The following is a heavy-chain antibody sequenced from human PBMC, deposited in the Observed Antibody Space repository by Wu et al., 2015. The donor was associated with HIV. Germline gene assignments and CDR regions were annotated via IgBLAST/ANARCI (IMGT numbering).Heavy chain of an antibody. CDR2: FDPEDGET. Sequence: QVQLVQSGAEVKKPGASVKVSCKVSGYTLTELSMHWVRQAPGKGLEWMGNFDPEDGETIYAQKFQGRVTMTEDPSTDTAYMELSSLRSEDTAVYYCATVRLAMFRGVIIKSYFDYWGQGTLVTVSS. CDR3: ATVRLAMFRGVIIKSYFDY. CDR1: GYTLTELS. D-gene: IGHD3-10*01. V-gene: IGHV1-24*01. J-gene: IGHJ4*02.